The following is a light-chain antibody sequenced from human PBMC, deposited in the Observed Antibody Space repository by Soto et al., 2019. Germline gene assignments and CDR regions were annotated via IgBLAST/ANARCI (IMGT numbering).Light chain of an antibody. J-gene: IGKJ1*01. CDR3: QHYETYSST. Sequence: DIQMTQSPSSLSASVGDRVTITCRTSQSVSIYVNWYQQKPGKAPILLIYDASNLESGVPSRFSGGGPGTDFTLTISSLQPDDSATYYCQHYETYSSTFGQGTKVDIK. CDR1: QSVSIY. V-gene: IGKV1-5*01. CDR2: DAS.